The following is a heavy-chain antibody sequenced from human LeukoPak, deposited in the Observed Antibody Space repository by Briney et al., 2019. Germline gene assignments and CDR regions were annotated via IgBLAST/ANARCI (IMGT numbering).Heavy chain of an antibody. V-gene: IGHV4-38-2*01. CDR3: ARHGSGIAVAALDY. Sequence: SETLSLTCAVSGYSISSGYYWGWIRQPPGKGLEWIGSIYHSGSTYYNPSLKSRVTISVDTSKNQFSLKLSSVTAADTAVYYCARHGSGIAVAALDYWGQGTLVTVSS. CDR2: IYHSGST. D-gene: IGHD6-19*01. J-gene: IGHJ4*02. CDR1: GYSISSGYY.